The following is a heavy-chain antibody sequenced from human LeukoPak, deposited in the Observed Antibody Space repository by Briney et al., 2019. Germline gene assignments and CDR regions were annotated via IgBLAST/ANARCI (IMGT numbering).Heavy chain of an antibody. J-gene: IGHJ5*02. Sequence: AGGSLRLSCAASGFTVSSNYVSWVRQAPGKGLEWVSVIYSGGSTYYADSVKGRFTISRDNSKNTLYLQMNSLRAEDTAVYYCAREGPMGAAGNWFDPWGQGTLVTVSS. CDR2: IYSGGST. D-gene: IGHD6-13*01. V-gene: IGHV3-53*01. CDR1: GFTVSSNY. CDR3: AREGPMGAAGNWFDP.